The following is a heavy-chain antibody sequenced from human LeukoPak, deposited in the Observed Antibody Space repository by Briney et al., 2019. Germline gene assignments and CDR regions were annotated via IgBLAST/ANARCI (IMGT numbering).Heavy chain of an antibody. CDR3: ARHEFASPFDS. CDR2: IYYSGST. CDR1: GGSISSYY. J-gene: IGHJ4*02. V-gene: IGHV4-59*08. D-gene: IGHD2-21*01. Sequence: KASETLSLTCTVSGGSISSYYWSWIRQPPGKGLEWIGYIYYSGSTNYNPSLKSRVTISVDTSKNQFSLKLSSVTAADTAVYYCARHEFASPFDSWGQGTLVTVSS.